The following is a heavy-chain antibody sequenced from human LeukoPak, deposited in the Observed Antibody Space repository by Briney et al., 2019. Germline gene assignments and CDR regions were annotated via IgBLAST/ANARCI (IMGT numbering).Heavy chain of an antibody. D-gene: IGHD4-23*01. J-gene: IGHJ6*02. CDR1: GFTFSSYG. CDR3: ARDNGYGGKAYCYYGMDV. V-gene: IGHV3-NL1*01. Sequence: GGSLRLSCAASGFTFSSYGMHWVRQAPGKGLEWVSVIYSGGSTYYADSVKGRFTISRHNSKNTLYLQMNSLRAEDTAVYYCARDNGYGGKAYCYYGMDVWGQGTTVTVSS. CDR2: IYSGGST.